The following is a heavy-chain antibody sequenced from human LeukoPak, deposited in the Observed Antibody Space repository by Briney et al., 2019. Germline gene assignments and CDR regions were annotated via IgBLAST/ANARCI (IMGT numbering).Heavy chain of an antibody. Sequence: GGSLRLSCAVSGITLSNYGMSWVRQAPGKGLEWVAGISDSGGSTNYADSVKGRFTISRDNAKNSLYLQMNSLRAEDTAVYYCARDLRTTVTTSTYFDLWGRGTLVTVSS. CDR1: GITLSNYG. CDR3: ARDLRTTVTTSTYFDL. CDR2: ISDSGGST. D-gene: IGHD4-17*01. J-gene: IGHJ2*01. V-gene: IGHV3-23*01.